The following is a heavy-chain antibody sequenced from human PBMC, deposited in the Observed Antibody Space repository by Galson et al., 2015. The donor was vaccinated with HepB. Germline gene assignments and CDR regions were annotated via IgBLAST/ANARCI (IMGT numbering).Heavy chain of an antibody. J-gene: IGHJ6*02. CDR2: IIPILGIA. CDR1: GGTFSSYA. D-gene: IGHD2-8*02. Sequence: SVKVSCKASGGTFSSYAISWVRQAPGQGLEWMGRIIPILGIANYAQKFQGRVTITADKSTSTAYMELSSLRSEDTAVYYCASWGGGTGYYYGMDVWGQGTTVTVSS. CDR3: ASWGGGTGYYYGMDV. V-gene: IGHV1-69*04.